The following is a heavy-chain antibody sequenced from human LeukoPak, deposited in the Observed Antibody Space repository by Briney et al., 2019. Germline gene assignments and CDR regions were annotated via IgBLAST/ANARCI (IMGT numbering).Heavy chain of an antibody. J-gene: IGHJ6*03. CDR3: ARERWLRYYMDV. V-gene: IGHV3-48*01. CDR1: GFTFTTYN. Sequence: GGSLRLSCAASGFTFTTYNMNWVRQAPRKGLEWVSYINSGSSTIYYADSVKGRFTISRDNAKNSLYLQMNSLRAEDTAVYYCARERWLRYYMDVWGKGTTVTVSS. CDR2: INSGSSTI. D-gene: IGHD5-12*01.